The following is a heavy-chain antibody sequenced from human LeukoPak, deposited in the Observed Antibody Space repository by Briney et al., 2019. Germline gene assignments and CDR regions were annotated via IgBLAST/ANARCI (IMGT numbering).Heavy chain of an antibody. D-gene: IGHD3-22*01. CDR1: GFTFDDYA. Sequence: GRSLRLSCAASGFTFDDYAMHWVRQAPGKGLEWVSGISWNSGSIGYADSVKGRFTISRDNAKDSLYLQMNSLRAEDTALYYCAKDAYYDGSGYYLDYWGQGTLVTVSS. J-gene: IGHJ4*02. CDR2: ISWNSGSI. V-gene: IGHV3-9*01. CDR3: AKDAYYDGSGYYLDY.